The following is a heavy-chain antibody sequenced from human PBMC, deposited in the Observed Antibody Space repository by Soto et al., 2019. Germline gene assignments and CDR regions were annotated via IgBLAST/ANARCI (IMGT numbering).Heavy chain of an antibody. CDR1: GFSLSTSGVG. CDR3: AFRQEYRGSWVSGWFDP. Sequence: QITLKESGPTVVKPTQTLTLTCTFSGFSLSTSGVGVGWIRQPPGKALEWLALLYWDDDKRYSPSLKTRLTNNNDTPRTQVVRTMTNMDPVDTATYYCAFRQEYRGSWVSGWFDPWGQGTLVTVSS. J-gene: IGHJ5*02. V-gene: IGHV2-5*02. D-gene: IGHD6-13*01. CDR2: LYWDDDK.